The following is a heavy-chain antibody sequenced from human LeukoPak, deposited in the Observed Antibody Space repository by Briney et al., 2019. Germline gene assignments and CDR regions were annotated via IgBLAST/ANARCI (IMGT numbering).Heavy chain of an antibody. J-gene: IGHJ4*02. CDR3: ASFSGSYKNY. CDR2: IYYSGST. D-gene: IGHD1-26*01. CDR1: GGSISSYY. Sequence: RPSETLSLTCTVSGGSISSYYWSWIRQPPVKGLEWIGYIYYSGSTNYNPSLKSRVTISVDTSKNQFSLKLSSVTAADTAVYYCASFSGSYKNYWGQGTLVTVSS. V-gene: IGHV4-59*01.